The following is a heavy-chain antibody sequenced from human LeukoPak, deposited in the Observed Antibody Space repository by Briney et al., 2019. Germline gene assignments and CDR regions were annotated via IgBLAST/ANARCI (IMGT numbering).Heavy chain of an antibody. V-gene: IGHV3-15*01. Sequence: PGGSLRLSCAASGFTFSNAWMSWVRQAPGKGLERVGRIKSKTDGGTTDYAAPVKGRFTISRDDSKNTLYLQMNSLKTEDTAVYYCTTDRGYCTNGVCYPNWFDPWGQGTLVTVSS. CDR2: IKSKTDGGTT. D-gene: IGHD2-8*01. CDR1: GFTFSNAW. J-gene: IGHJ5*02. CDR3: TTDRGYCTNGVCYPNWFDP.